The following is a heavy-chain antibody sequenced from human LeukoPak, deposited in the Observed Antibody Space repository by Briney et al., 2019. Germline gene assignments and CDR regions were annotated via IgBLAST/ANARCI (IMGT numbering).Heavy chain of an antibody. V-gene: IGHV4-39*07. CDR1: GVSISRYSYY. D-gene: IGHD6-13*01. Sequence: SETLSLTCSVSGVSISRYSYYWRWSRQPPGEVRVRLGRIYYSGSTYYNSALKIRVTIRLDPSKNQFYLKLSSVTAADTAVYYCARATAPAYPAAGTMDAFDIWGQGTMVTVSS. CDR2: IYYSGST. CDR3: ARATAPAYPAAGTMDAFDI. J-gene: IGHJ3*02.